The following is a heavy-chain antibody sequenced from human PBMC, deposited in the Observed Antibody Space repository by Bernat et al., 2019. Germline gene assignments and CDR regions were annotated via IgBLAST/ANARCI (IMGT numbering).Heavy chain of an antibody. J-gene: IGHJ4*02. D-gene: IGHD4-4*01. CDR1: GFTFNSYT. V-gene: IGHV3-23*01. CDR2: ISGTGDNT. CDR3: AIMGGWVTIPFDY. Sequence: EVQLLDSGGGLEQPGGSLRLSCTASGFTFNSYTMSWVRQAPGKGLEWVSSISGTGDNTQYAESVKGRFTISRDNSKNTLYLQMNGLRVGDTAIYYWAIMGGWVTIPFDYWGQGTLVTVSS.